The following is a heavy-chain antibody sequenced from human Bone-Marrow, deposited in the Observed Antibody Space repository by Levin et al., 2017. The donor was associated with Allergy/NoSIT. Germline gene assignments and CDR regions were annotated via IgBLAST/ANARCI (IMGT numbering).Heavy chain of an antibody. Sequence: ASVKVSCKASGGTFSSYAISWVRQAPGQGLEWMGGIIPIFGTANYAQKFQGRVTITADESTSTAYMELSSLRSEDTAVYYCARDRYYGSGSYYKYYYYYGMDVWGQGTTVTVSS. D-gene: IGHD3-10*01. CDR3: ARDRYYGSGSYYKYYYYYGMDV. J-gene: IGHJ6*02. V-gene: IGHV1-69*13. CDR2: IIPIFGTA. CDR1: GGTFSSYA.